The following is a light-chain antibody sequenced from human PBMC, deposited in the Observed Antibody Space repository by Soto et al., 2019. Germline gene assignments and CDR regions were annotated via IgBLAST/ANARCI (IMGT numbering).Light chain of an antibody. V-gene: IGKV1D-12*01. Sequence: DIHMTQSPSSVSASVGDRVTITCRASQPINSWLAWYQQKLGKAPMLLIYAASSLQSGVPSRFSGTGSGTDFTLTINSLQPEDFATYYCQQTMTFPFTFGGGTKVEIK. CDR3: QQTMTFPFT. CDR1: QPINSW. CDR2: AAS. J-gene: IGKJ4*01.